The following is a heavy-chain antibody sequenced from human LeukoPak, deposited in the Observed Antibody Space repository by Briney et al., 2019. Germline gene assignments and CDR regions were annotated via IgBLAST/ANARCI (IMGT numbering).Heavy chain of an antibody. CDR2: ISAYNGNT. J-gene: IGHJ4*02. Sequence: ASVKVSCKASGYTFTSYGISWVRQAPGQGLEWMGWISAYNGNTNYAQKLQGRVTMTTDTSTSTAYMELRSLRSDDTAVYYCARAFQSITTATTDFDYWGQGTLVTVSS. V-gene: IGHV1-18*01. D-gene: IGHD4-17*01. CDR3: ARAFQSITTATTDFDY. CDR1: GYTFTSYG.